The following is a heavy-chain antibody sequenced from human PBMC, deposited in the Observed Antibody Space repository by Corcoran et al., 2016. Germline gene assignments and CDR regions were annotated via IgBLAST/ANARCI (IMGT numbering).Heavy chain of an antibody. J-gene: IGHJ4*02. CDR2: IKGGENEK. Sequence: EVQLVESVGGLVQPGGSLRLSCAASGFAFDTYWMNWVRQAPGKGLEWVANIKGGENEKYYVDSVKGRFTIPRDNGKNVVYLQMNSLRAEDTAVYYCGRSSWNDYWGQGTLITVSS. CDR1: GFAFDTYW. V-gene: IGHV3-7*01. D-gene: IGHD6-13*01. CDR3: GRSSWNDY.